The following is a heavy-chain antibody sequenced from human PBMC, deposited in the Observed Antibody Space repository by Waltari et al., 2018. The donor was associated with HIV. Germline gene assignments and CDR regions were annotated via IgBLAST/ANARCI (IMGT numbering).Heavy chain of an antibody. D-gene: IGHD3-10*01. J-gene: IGHJ4*02. CDR2: IYTSGST. CDR3: ARGTWSLWSYFDY. Sequence: QVQLQESGPGLVKPSQTLSLTCTVFGGSISSGSYYWSWIRQPAGKGLEWIGRIYTSGSTNYNPSLKSRVTISVDTSKNQFSLKLSSVTAADTAVYYCARGTWSLWSYFDYWGQGTLVTVSS. CDR1: GGSISSGSYY. V-gene: IGHV4-61*02.